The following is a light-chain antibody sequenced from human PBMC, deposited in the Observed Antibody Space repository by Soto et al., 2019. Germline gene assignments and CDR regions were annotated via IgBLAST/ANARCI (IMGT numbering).Light chain of an antibody. CDR2: RNN. Sequence: QSALNQPPSASGTPGQKVSISCSGSSSNIGNDYVYWYRQLPGTAPKLLIYRNNQRPSEVPDRFSASKSGTSASLAISGLRSEDEADYYCAAWDDSLSVVFGGGTQLTVL. CDR3: AAWDDSLSVV. V-gene: IGLV1-47*01. CDR1: SSNIGNDY. J-gene: IGLJ3*02.